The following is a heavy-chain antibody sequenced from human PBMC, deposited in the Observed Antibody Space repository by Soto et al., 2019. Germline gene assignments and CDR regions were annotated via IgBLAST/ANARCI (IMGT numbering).Heavy chain of an antibody. CDR1: GYTFTSYG. J-gene: IGHJ6*02. CDR2: INAYNGNT. V-gene: IGHV1-18*01. CDR3: ARGTVTGSEYNYYYYGMDV. D-gene: IGHD1-1*01. Sequence: ASVKVSCKASGYTFTSYGISWVRQAPGQGLEWMGWINAYNGNTNYAQKLQGRVTMTTDTSTSTAYMELRSLRSDDTAVYYCARGTVTGSEYNYYYYGMDVWGQGTTVTVSS.